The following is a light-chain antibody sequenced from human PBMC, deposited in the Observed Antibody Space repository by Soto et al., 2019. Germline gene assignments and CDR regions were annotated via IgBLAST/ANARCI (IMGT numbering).Light chain of an antibody. Sequence: EIVLTQSPATLSVSPGERATLSCRASQSVSSSYLAWYQQKPGQAPGLLIYGASTRATGIPARFSGSGSGTEFTLTISSLQSEDFAVYYCQQYNNWPITFGQGTRLEIK. CDR3: QQYNNWPIT. V-gene: IGKV3-15*01. CDR2: GAS. CDR1: QSVSSSY. J-gene: IGKJ5*01.